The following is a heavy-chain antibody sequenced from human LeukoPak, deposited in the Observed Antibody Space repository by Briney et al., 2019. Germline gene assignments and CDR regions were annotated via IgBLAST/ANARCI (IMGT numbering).Heavy chain of an antibody. Sequence: GRSLRLSCAASGFTFSSYAMHWVRHAPGKGLEWVAVISYDGSNKYYADSVKGRFTISRDNSKNTLYLQMNSLRAEDTAVYYCALSSSWYGGFFDYWGQGTLVTVSS. CDR1: GFTFSSYA. J-gene: IGHJ4*02. V-gene: IGHV3-30*04. D-gene: IGHD6-13*01. CDR3: ALSSSWYGGFFDY. CDR2: ISYDGSNK.